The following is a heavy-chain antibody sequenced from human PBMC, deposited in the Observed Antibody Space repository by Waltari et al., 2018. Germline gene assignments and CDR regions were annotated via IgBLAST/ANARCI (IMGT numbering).Heavy chain of an antibody. D-gene: IGHD2-15*01. CDR1: GFNFDAHG. J-gene: IGHJ4*02. V-gene: IGHV3-20*04. Sequence: EVQLVESGGGVRRPGGSLRLSCAASGFNFDAHGMRWVRQAPGKGLEWVSSINWNGGSTCYADSVRVRFTISRDNAKNSLYLQMNSLRADDTALYYCAREKLMGEYIDYWGQGTLVTVSS. CDR3: AREKLMGEYIDY. CDR2: INWNGGST.